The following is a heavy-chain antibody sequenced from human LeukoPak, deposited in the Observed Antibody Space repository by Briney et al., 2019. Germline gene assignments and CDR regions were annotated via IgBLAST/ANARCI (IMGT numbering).Heavy chain of an antibody. D-gene: IGHD1-26*01. CDR1: GFTFSTYG. CDR2: MSGSGDRT. V-gene: IGHV3-23*01. CDR3: AKDRVGALLYFDS. J-gene: IGHJ4*02. Sequence: GGSLRLSCAVSGFTFSTYGMSWVRQAPGKGLEWFSAMSGSGDRTYYADSVKGRFTISRDNSKNTLYLQVNSLRAEDTAVYSCAKDRVGALLYFDSWGQGTLVTVSS.